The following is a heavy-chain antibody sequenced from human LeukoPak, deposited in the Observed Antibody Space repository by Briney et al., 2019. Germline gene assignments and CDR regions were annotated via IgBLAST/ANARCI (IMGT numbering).Heavy chain of an antibody. CDR1: GGTFSSYA. D-gene: IGHD3-22*01. V-gene: IGHV1-69*05. CDR2: IIPIFGTA. J-gene: IGHJ4*02. CDR3: ARGALYDDSSAY. Sequence: SVKVSCKASGGTFSSYAISSLRQAPGQGLEWMGRIIPIFGTANYAQKFQGRVTITTDESTSTAYMELSSLRSEDTAVYYCARGALYDDSSAYWGQGTLVTVSS.